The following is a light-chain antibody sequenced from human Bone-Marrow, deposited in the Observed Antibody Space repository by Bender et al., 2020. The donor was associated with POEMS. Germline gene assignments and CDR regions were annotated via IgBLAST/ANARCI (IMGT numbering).Light chain of an antibody. Sequence: SYELTQPSSVSVSPGQTARITCSGDVLANRYVRWFQQKPGQAPVLVIYKDSERPSGIPERFSGSSSGTTVTLTISGAQLEDEADYYCYSAAVTPWVFGGGTKLTVL. V-gene: IGLV3-27*01. CDR3: YSAAVTPWV. CDR1: VLANRY. CDR2: KDS. J-gene: IGLJ3*02.